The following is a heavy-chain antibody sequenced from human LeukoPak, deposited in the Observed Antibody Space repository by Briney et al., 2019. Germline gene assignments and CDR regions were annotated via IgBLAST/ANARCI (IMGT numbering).Heavy chain of an antibody. CDR1: GYTFTGYY. Sequence: ASVKVSCKASGYTFTGYYMHWVRQAPGPGLEWMGWINPKSGGTNEAQKFHDRVTMTRDTSIRTAYMEVSRLRSDDTAVYYCARSPDILTGENFDYWGQGTLVTVSS. D-gene: IGHD3-9*01. J-gene: IGHJ4*02. CDR2: INPKSGGT. CDR3: ARSPDILTGENFDY. V-gene: IGHV1-2*02.